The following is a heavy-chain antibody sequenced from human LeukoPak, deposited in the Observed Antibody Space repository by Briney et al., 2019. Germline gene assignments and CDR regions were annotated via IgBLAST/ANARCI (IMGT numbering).Heavy chain of an antibody. CDR1: GYTFTSYF. J-gene: IGHJ5*02. CDR3: ATVGIAAAGTKLDP. CDR2: INPSGGST. V-gene: IGHV1-46*01. D-gene: IGHD6-13*01. Sequence: ASVKVSCKASGYTFTSYFMHWVRQAPGQGLEWMGVINPSGGSTSYAQKFQGRVTMTRDMSTSTVYMELSSLRSEDAAVYYCATVGIAAAGTKLDPWGQGTLVTVSS.